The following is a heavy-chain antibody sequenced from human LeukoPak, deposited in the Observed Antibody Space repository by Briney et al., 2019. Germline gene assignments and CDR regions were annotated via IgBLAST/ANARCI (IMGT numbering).Heavy chain of an antibody. CDR3: GRIFYSSSWYGPWSFEY. D-gene: IGHD6-13*01. V-gene: IGHV4-39*01. CDR1: GGSISSSGNY. J-gene: IGHJ4*02. CDR2: IYYSGST. Sequence: SETLSLTWTVSGGSISSSGNYWGWIRQPPGKGLNWIGSIYYSGSTYYNPSLNSRVTISVDTYKNQFSLKQSPVAAANTAVYYCGRIFYSSSWYGPWSFEYWGEGTLVTVSS.